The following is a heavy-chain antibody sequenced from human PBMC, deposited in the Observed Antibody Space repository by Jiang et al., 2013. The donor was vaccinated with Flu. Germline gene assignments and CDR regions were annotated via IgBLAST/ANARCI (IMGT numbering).Heavy chain of an antibody. V-gene: IGHV3-66*02. D-gene: IGHD2-2*01. CDR1: GFTVSSNY. J-gene: IGHJ6*02. CDR2: IYSGGST. Sequence: VQLLESGGGLVQPGGSLRLSCAASGFTVSSNYMSWVRQAPGKGLEWVSVIYSGGSTYYADSVKGRFTISRDNSKNTLYLQMNSLRAEDTAVYYCAVWYQLLRPYYYYGMDVWGQGTTVTVSS. CDR3: AVWYQLLRPYYYYGMDV.